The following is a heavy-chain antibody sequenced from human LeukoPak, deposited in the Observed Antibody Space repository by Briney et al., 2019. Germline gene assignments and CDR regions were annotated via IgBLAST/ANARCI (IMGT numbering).Heavy chain of an antibody. CDR3: ARDLGVTTGGDAFDI. V-gene: IGHV4-61*02. CDR1: GGSISSGSYY. CDR2: IYTSGST. D-gene: IGHD4-17*01. Sequence: PSETLSLTCTVSGGSISSGSYYWSWIRQPAGKGLERIGRIYTSGSTNYNPSLKSRVTISVDTSKNQFSLKLSSVTAADTAVYYCARDLGVTTGGDAFDIWGQGTMVTVSS. J-gene: IGHJ3*02.